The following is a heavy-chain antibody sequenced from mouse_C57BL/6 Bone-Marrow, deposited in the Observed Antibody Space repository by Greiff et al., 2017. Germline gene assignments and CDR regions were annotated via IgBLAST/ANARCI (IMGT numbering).Heavy chain of an antibody. CDR3: ARLAGTGYFDY. J-gene: IGHJ2*01. CDR1: GYAFSSSW. Sequence: VQVVESGPELVKPGASVKISCKASGYAFSSSWMNWVKQRPGKGLEWIGRIYPGDGDTNYNGKFKGKATLTADKSSSTAYMQLSSLTSEDSAVYFCARLAGTGYFDYWGQGTTLTVSS. V-gene: IGHV1-82*01. D-gene: IGHD3-3*01. CDR2: IYPGDGDT.